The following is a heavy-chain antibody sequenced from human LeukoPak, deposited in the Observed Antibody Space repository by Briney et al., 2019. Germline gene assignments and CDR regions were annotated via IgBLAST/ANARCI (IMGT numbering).Heavy chain of an antibody. D-gene: IGHD7-27*01. V-gene: IGHV1-69*13. CDR1: GGTFNNYA. J-gene: IGHJ6*02. CDR2: IIPIFGTA. Sequence: SVKVSCKASGGTFNNYAMSWVRQAPGQGLEWMGGIIPIFGTADYTQKFQGRVTISADELTSTVYMELSSLRSEDTAVYYCARDGEIYYYYGMDVWGQGTTVTVSS. CDR3: ARDGEIYYYYGMDV.